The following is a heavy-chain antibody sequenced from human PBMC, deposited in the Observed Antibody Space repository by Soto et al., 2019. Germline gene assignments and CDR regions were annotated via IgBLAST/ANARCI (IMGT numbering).Heavy chain of an antibody. D-gene: IGHD6-13*01. CDR3: ARYRREAVAGYTLDN. J-gene: IGHJ4*02. V-gene: IGHV4-59*01. Sequence: SETLSLTCTVCGGSISSNYWTWIRQPPGKGLEWIGYVYNSGSTNYNPSLKSRVTISEDTSKSQFSLKVNSMTAADTAVYYCARYRREAVAGYTLDNWGQGILVTVSS. CDR1: GGSISSNY. CDR2: VYNSGST.